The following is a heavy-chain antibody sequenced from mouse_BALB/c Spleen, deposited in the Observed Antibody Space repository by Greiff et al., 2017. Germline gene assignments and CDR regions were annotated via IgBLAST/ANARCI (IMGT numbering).Heavy chain of an antibody. CDR3: ARGITTVVATDAMVY. CDR2: ISSGGST. J-gene: IGHJ4*01. CDR1: GFTFSSYA. Sequence: EVKLVESGGGLVKPGGSLKLSCAASGFTFSSYAMSWVRQTPEKRLEWVASISSGGSTYYPDSVKGRFTISRDNARNILYLQMSSLRSEDTAMYYCARGITTVVATDAMVYWGQGTSVTVSS. D-gene: IGHD1-1*01. V-gene: IGHV5-6-5*01.